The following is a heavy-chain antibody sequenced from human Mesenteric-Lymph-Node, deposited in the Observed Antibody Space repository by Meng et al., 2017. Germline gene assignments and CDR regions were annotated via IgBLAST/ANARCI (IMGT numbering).Heavy chain of an antibody. Sequence: ASVKVSCKTSGYTFTGYYMHWVRQAPGQGLEWMGWINPKSGDTNYAQEFQGRVTMTRDTSISTVYMELSRLRSDDTAVYYCARAVSYYYDSSGYYYAHWGQGTLVTVSS. CDR3: ARAVSYYYDSSGYYYAH. D-gene: IGHD3-22*01. J-gene: IGHJ4*02. V-gene: IGHV1-2*02. CDR1: GYTFTGYY. CDR2: INPKSGDT.